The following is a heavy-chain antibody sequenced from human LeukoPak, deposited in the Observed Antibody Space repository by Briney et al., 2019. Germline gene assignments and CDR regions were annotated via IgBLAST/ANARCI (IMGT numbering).Heavy chain of an antibody. J-gene: IGHJ3*02. CDR1: GFTFSSYE. CDR3: ARDRYDISNYYYEGDAFDI. CDR2: INNDGSST. V-gene: IGHV3-74*01. D-gene: IGHD3-22*01. Sequence: PGGSLRLSCAASGFTFSSYEMNWVRQAPGKGLVWVSRINNDGSSTTYADSVMGRFTISRDNAKNTLYLQMNSLRAEDTAVYYCARDRYDISNYYYEGDAFDIWGQGTMVTVSS.